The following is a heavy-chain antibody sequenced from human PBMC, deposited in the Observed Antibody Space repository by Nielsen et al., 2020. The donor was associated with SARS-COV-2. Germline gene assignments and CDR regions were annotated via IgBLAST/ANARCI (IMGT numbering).Heavy chain of an antibody. V-gene: IGHV3-15*01. Sequence: SWIRQAPGKGLEWVGRIKSMSDGGATDYDAPVKGRFTISRDDLENTMWLQMNSLKSEDTAMYYCTTAGYGEDNWFDPWGQGTLVTVSS. J-gene: IGHJ5*02. D-gene: IGHD4-17*01. CDR2: IKSMSDGGAT. CDR3: TTAGYGEDNWFDP.